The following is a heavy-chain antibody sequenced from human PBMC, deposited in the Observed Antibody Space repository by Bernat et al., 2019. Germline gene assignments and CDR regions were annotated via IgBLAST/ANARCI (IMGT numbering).Heavy chain of an antibody. CDR3: ARDARIVGATTLSY. CDR1: GGSISSNSYY. J-gene: IGHJ4*02. D-gene: IGHD1-26*01. V-gene: IGHV4-39*02. Sequence: QLQLQESGPGLVKPSETLSLTCTVSGGSISSNSYYWGWIRQPPGKGLEWIGSISYSGSTYYNPSLKSRVTISVDTSKNQFSLRLNSVTAADTAVYYCARDARIVGATTLSYWGQGTLVTVSS. CDR2: ISYSGST.